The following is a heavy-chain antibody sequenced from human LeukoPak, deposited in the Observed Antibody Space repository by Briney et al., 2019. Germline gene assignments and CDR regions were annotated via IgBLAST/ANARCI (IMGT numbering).Heavy chain of an antibody. Sequence: GGTLRLSCAASGFSFSTYGIHWVRQAPGKGLEWVAFIRYDGSNKYYADSVKGRFTISRDNSKNTLYLQMNSLRAEDTAVYCCAKARLKYSSSWYYFDSWAREPWSPSPQ. CDR3: AKARLKYSSSWYYFDS. J-gene: IGHJ4*02. CDR1: GFSFSTYG. CDR2: IRYDGSNK. D-gene: IGHD6-13*01. V-gene: IGHV3-30*02.